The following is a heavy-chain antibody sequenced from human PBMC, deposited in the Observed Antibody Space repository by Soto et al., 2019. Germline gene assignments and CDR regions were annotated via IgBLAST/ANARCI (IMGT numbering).Heavy chain of an antibody. Sequence: GASVKVSCKASGYTFTGYYMHWVRQAPGQGLEWMGWINPNSGGTNYAQKFQGRVTMTRDTSISTAYMELSRLRSDDTAVYYCARGRRGVVVVPAATHGMDVWGQGTTVTVSS. V-gene: IGHV1-2*02. D-gene: IGHD2-2*01. CDR2: INPNSGGT. CDR1: GYTFTGYY. CDR3: ARGRRGVVVVPAATHGMDV. J-gene: IGHJ6*02.